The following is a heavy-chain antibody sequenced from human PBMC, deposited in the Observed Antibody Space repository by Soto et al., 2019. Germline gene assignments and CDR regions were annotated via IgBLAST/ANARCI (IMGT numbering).Heavy chain of an antibody. Sequence: QVQLVESGGGVVQPGRSLRLSCTASGFTFSSYAMHWVRQAPGKGLEWVAVISYDGSNKYYADSVKGRFTISRDNSKNTLYLQMHSLRAEDTAAYYCARAYEGDYFDYWGQGTLVTVSS. J-gene: IGHJ4*02. V-gene: IGHV3-30*14. CDR2: ISYDGSNK. CDR1: GFTFSSYA. CDR3: ARAYEGDYFDY. D-gene: IGHD3-16*01.